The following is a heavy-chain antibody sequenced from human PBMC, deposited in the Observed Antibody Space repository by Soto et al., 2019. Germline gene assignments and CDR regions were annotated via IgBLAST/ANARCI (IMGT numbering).Heavy chain of an antibody. CDR2: ISAYSGKT. J-gene: IGHJ4*02. CDR3: ARDPYLGDHQY. D-gene: IGHD3-16*01. Sequence: QVQLVQSGGEVKKPGASVKVSCKTSGYTFTTYGISWVRQAPGQGLEWVGGISAYSGKTHYAQKFQGTVTMTTDTSTNTAYLELRSLRSDDTAVYYCARDPYLGDHQYWGQGTLVTVSS. V-gene: IGHV1-18*01. CDR1: GYTFTTYG.